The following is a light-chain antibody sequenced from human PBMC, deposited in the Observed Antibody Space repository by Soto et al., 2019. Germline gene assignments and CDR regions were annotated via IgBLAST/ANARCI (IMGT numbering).Light chain of an antibody. V-gene: IGKV1-5*01. Sequence: DIQMTQSPSTLSASVGDRVTITCRASQSISSWLAWYQQQPGKAPKLLIFDASSLQSGVPSRFSGSGSATEFTLTITSLQPDDFATYYCQQYKGTFGQGTKVEIK. J-gene: IGKJ1*01. CDR3: QQYKGT. CDR2: DAS. CDR1: QSISSW.